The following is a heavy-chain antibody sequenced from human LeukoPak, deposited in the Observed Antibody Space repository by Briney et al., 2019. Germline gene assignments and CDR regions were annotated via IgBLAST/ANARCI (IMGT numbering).Heavy chain of an antibody. Sequence: ASVKVSCKASGYTFNHYGIRWVRQAPGQGLEWMAWISTYNGNTNYAQNLQGRVTVTTDTSTSTAYMELRSLRSDDTAVYYCARGGYCNGANCYPFVYWGQGTLVTVSS. D-gene: IGHD2-15*01. J-gene: IGHJ4*02. CDR2: ISTYNGNT. CDR1: GYTFNHYG. CDR3: ARGGYCNGANCYPFVY. V-gene: IGHV1-18*01.